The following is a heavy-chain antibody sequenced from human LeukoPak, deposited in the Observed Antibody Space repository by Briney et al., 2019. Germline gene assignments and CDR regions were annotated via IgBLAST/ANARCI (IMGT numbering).Heavy chain of an antibody. CDR2: ISGSGGSGSGGGT. CDR3: ARGGGAFCGTDCPRTFDY. V-gene: IGHV3-23*01. J-gene: IGHJ4*02. Sequence: GGSLRLSCAASGFTFSSYAMSWVRQAPGKGLEWVSGISGSGGSGSGGGTYYAASVQGRFTISSDNSKNTLYLQMNSLRAEDTAVYYCARGGGAFCGTDCPRTFDYWGQGTLVTVSS. D-gene: IGHD2-21*02. CDR1: GFTFSSYA.